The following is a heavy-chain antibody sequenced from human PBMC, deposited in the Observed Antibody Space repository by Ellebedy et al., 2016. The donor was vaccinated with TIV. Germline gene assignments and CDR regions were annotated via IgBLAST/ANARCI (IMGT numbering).Heavy chain of an antibody. J-gene: IGHJ4*02. CDR1: GFTFSNYW. Sequence: GESLKISCAASGFTFSNYWMTWVRQAPGKGLEYVAGIRGDGSEKYYVDSVKGRFTISRDNAKNSLSLLMNSLRADDAAVYYCARHLNGGTYPIDNWGQGTLVTVSS. V-gene: IGHV3-7*01. CDR3: ARHLNGGTYPIDN. CDR2: IRGDGSEK. D-gene: IGHD1-26*01.